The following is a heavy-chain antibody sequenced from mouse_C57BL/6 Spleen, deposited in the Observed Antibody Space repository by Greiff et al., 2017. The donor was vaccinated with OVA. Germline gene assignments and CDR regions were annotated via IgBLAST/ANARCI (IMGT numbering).Heavy chain of an antibody. D-gene: IGHD3-2*02. CDR3: ARETAQATPWFAY. CDR1: GYAFSSYW. J-gene: IGHJ3*01. CDR2: IYPGDGDT. Sequence: VKLMESGAELVKPGASVKISCKASGYAFSSYWMNWVKQRPGKGLEWIGQIYPGDGDTNYNGKFKGKATLTADKSSSTAYMQLSSLTSEDSAVYFCARETAQATPWFAYWGQGTLVTVSA. V-gene: IGHV1-80*01.